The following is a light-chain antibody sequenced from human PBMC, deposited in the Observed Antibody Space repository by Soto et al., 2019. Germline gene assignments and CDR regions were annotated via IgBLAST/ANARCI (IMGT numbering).Light chain of an antibody. CDR2: SAS. V-gene: IGKV1-9*01. CDR1: QGISSY. J-gene: IGKJ5*01. Sequence: DIQLTQSPSFLSASVGDRVTITCRASQGISSYLAWYQQKPGKAPKVLIYSASTLHSGVPSRFSGSESGTEFTLTISSLQPEDFATYYCQQLKSYPITFGQGTRLEIK. CDR3: QQLKSYPIT.